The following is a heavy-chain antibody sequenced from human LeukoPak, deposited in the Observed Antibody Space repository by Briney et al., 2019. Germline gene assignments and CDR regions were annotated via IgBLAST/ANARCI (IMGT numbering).Heavy chain of an antibody. CDR2: INGIGGST. CDR3: ARERGYCSSTSCYDHYYGMDV. J-gene: IGHJ6*02. D-gene: IGHD2-2*01. V-gene: IGHV3-23*01. Sequence: GGSLRLSCAASGFTFSTYAMSWVRQAPGKGLEWVSAINGIGGSTYYADSVKGRFTISRDNSKNTLYLQMNSLRAEDTAMYYCARERGYCSSTSCYDHYYGMDVWGQGTTVTVSS. CDR1: GFTFSTYA.